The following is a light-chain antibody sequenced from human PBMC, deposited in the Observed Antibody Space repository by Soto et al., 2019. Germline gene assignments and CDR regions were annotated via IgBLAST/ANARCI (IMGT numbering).Light chain of an antibody. J-gene: IGKJ4*01. CDR2: GAF. CDR1: QSVSSN. Sequence: EIVMTQSPATLSVSPGERVTLSCRASQSVSSNLAWYQQKPGHAPRLLSYGAFTRATGIPARFSGSGSGTEFTLTISSLQSEDFAVYYCQQYKNWPPLTFGGGNKVEIK. V-gene: IGKV3-15*01. CDR3: QQYKNWPPLT.